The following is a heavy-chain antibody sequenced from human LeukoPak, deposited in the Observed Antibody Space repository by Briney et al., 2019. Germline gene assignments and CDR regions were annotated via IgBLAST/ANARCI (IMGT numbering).Heavy chain of an antibody. J-gene: IGHJ4*02. Sequence: SETLSLTCTVSGGSISSSSYHWGWLRQPPGKGLEWIGSIYYTGTTYYNPSLKSRVTISVYTSKNQFSLKVSSLTAADTAVYYCATTYDYPSGGYDYWGQGTLVTVSS. CDR3: ATTYDYPSGGYDY. D-gene: IGHD6-19*01. CDR1: GGSISSSSYH. V-gene: IGHV4-39*01. CDR2: IYYTGTT.